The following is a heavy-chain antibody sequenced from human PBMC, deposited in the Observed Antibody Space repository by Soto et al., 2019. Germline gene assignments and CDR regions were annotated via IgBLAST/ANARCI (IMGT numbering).Heavy chain of an antibody. Sequence: QVQLVQSGAEVKKPGSSVKVSCKASGGTFSSYTISWVRQAPGQGLEWMGRIIPILGIANYAQKFQGRVTLPADKSTSTGYMELSSLTSEDTAVYYCARGGYCSGGSCYSVDTFDYCGHGTLVTVSS. D-gene: IGHD2-15*01. CDR2: IIPILGIA. CDR3: ARGGYCSGGSCYSVDTFDY. CDR1: GGTFSSYT. V-gene: IGHV1-69*02. J-gene: IGHJ4*01.